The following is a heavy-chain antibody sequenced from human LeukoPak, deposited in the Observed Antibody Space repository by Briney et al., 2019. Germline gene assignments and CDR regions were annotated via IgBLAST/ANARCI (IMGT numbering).Heavy chain of an antibody. Sequence: PGGSLRLSCAASGFTFSSYWMHWVRQAPGKGLVWVSRINSDGSSTSYADSVKGRFTISRDNAKNTLYLQMNSLRAEDTAVYYCARGWGYISSSGSPSMFDPWGQGTLVTVSS. CDR2: INSDGSST. V-gene: IGHV3-74*01. CDR3: ARGWGYISSSGSPSMFDP. CDR1: GFTFSSYW. J-gene: IGHJ5*02. D-gene: IGHD6-6*01.